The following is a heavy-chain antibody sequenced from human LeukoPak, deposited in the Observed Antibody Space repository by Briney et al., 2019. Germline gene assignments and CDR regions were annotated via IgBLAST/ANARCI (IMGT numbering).Heavy chain of an antibody. CDR1: GYTFTNYD. J-gene: IGHJ5*02. Sequence: GASVKVSCKASGYTFTNYDINWVRQASGQGLEWMGWMNPNSGNTGYAQKFQGRVTMTRDTSINTAYMELSSLSPEDTAVYYCVRFVVRGLLGPWGQGTLVTVYS. V-gene: IGHV1-8*01. CDR2: MNPNSGNT. CDR3: VRFVVRGLLGP. D-gene: IGHD3-10*01.